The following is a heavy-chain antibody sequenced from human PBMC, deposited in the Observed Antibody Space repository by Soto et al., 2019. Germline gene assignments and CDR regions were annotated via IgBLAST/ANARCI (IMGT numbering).Heavy chain of an antibody. Sequence: QVQLVQSGAEVKKPGSSVKVSCKASGGTFSSYAISWVRQAPGQGLEWMGGIIPIFGTANYAQKFQGRVTITADESTSTAYMELSSLRSEDTAVYYCARDLAAISGVVMRASYYYYGMDVWGQGTTVTVSS. CDR3: ARDLAAISGVVMRASYYYYGMDV. D-gene: IGHD3-3*01. CDR1: GGTFSSYA. V-gene: IGHV1-69*01. CDR2: IIPIFGTA. J-gene: IGHJ6*02.